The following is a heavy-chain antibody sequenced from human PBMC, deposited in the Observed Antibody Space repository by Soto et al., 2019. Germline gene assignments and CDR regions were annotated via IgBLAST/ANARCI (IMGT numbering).Heavy chain of an antibody. CDR1: GGSISSGGHY. D-gene: IGHD6-19*01. CDR3: AAAHRGVAVPNWFDP. Sequence: QVQLQESGPGLVKPSQTLSLTCAVSGGSISSGGHYWSWIRQHPGKGLEFMRYISYSGTTYYNPSLKSRLTLLIDTSENQFSLKLRSVTAADTAVYYCAAAHRGVAVPNWFDPWGQGTLVTVSS. CDR2: ISYSGTT. J-gene: IGHJ5*02. V-gene: IGHV4-31*11.